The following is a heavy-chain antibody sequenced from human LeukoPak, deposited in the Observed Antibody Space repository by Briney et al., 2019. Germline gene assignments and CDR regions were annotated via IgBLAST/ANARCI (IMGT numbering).Heavy chain of an antibody. CDR3: ARGSDDILSNYYYYYMDV. V-gene: IGHV1-46*01. J-gene: IGHJ6*03. Sequence: GASVKVSCKASGYTFTSYYMHWVRQAPGQGLEWMGIINPSGGSTSYAQKFQGRVTITADESTSTAYMELSSLRSEDTAVYYCARGSDDILSNYYYYYMDVWGKGTTVTISS. D-gene: IGHD3-9*01. CDR1: GYTFTSYY. CDR2: INPSGGST.